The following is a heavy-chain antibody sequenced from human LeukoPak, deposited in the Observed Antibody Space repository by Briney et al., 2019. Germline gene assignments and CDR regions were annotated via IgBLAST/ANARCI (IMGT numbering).Heavy chain of an antibody. Sequence: ASVKVSCKASGGTFSSYAISWVRQAPGQGLERMGGIIPIFGTANYAQKFQGRVTITADESTSTAYMELSSLRSEDTAVYYCARSTAYGGYLGIDYYFDYWGQGTLVTVSS. CDR1: GGTFSSYA. CDR2: IIPIFGTA. CDR3: ARSTAYGGYLGIDYYFDY. D-gene: IGHD5-12*01. J-gene: IGHJ4*02. V-gene: IGHV1-69*13.